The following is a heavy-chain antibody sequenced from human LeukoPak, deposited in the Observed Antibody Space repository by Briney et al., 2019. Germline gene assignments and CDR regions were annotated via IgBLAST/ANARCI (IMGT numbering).Heavy chain of an antibody. V-gene: IGHV4-39*01. CDR2: IYYSGST. CDR3: ARQPSPPYSYD. D-gene: IGHD2-15*01. CDR1: GGSISSSSYY. J-gene: IGHJ4*02. Sequence: SETLSLTCTVSGGSISSSSYYWGWIRQPPGKGLEWIGSIYYSGSTYYNPSLKSRVTISVDTSKNQFSLKLSSVTAADTAVYYCARQPSPPYSYDWGQVTLVTVSS.